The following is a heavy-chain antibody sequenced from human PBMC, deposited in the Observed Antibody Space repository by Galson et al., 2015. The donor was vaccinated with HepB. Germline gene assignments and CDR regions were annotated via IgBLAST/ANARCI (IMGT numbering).Heavy chain of an antibody. D-gene: IGHD6-6*01. V-gene: IGHV1-69*04. CDR1: GGTFSSYA. CDR2: IIPILGIA. J-gene: IGHJ5*02. Sequence: SVKVSCKASGGTFSSYAISWVRQAPGQGLEWMGRIIPILGIANYAQKFQGRVTITADKSTSTAYMELSSLRSEDTAVYYCARDGFLKYSSWVGWFDPWGQGTLVTVSS. CDR3: ARDGFLKYSSWVGWFDP.